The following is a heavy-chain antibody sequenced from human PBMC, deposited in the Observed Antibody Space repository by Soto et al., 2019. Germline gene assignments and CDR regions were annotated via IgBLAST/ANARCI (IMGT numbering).Heavy chain of an antibody. Sequence: PGGSLRLSCAASGFTFSSYSMNWVRQAPGKGLEWVSSISSSSSYIYYADSVKGRFTISRDNAKNSLYLQMNSLRAEDTAVYYCASGYYDSSGFPDYWGQGTLVTVSS. V-gene: IGHV3-21*01. CDR2: ISSSSSYI. CDR3: ASGYYDSSGFPDY. CDR1: GFTFSSYS. D-gene: IGHD3-22*01. J-gene: IGHJ4*02.